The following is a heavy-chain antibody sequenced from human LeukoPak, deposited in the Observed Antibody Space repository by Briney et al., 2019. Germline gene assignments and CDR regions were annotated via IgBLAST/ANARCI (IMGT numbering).Heavy chain of an antibody. D-gene: IGHD6-13*01. CDR2: INPNSGGT. V-gene: IGHV1-2*02. CDR1: GYTFTGYY. J-gene: IGHJ4*02. Sequence: ASVKVSCKASGYTFTGYYMHWVRQAPGQGLEWMGWINPNSGGTNYAQKFQGRVTMTRDTSISTAYMELSRLRSDDTAVYCCAGGGRIAAAGTGQGAGYWGQGTLVTVSS. CDR3: AGGGRIAAAGTGQGAGY.